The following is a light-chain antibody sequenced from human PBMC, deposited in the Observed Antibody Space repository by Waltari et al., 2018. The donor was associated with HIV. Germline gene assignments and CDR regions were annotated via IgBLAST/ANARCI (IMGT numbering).Light chain of an antibody. V-gene: IGLV3-1*01. J-gene: IGLJ2*01. CDR2: QGS. CDR3: QAWDADHAV. Sequence: ELTQPPSVSVPSGQTASIPCSGEKLADQFPCWYQKKPGQPPILLVYQGSRRPSGIPGRVSASKSANTATLTVRGAQPLDEAEYFGQAWDADHAVFGGGTTLTVL. CDR1: KLADQF.